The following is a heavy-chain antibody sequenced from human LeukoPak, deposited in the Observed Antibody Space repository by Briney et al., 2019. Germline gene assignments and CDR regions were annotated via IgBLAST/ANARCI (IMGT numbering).Heavy chain of an antibody. V-gene: IGHV3-21*01. CDR1: GFTFSSYS. CDR2: ISSSSYI. Sequence: GGSLRLSCAASGFTFSSYSMNWVRQAPGKGLEWVSFISSSSYIYYADSVKGRFTLSRDNAKNSLYLQMNSLRAEDTAVYYCARAGGGSYFDYWGQGTLVTVSS. J-gene: IGHJ4*03. D-gene: IGHD1-26*01. CDR3: ARAGGGSYFDY.